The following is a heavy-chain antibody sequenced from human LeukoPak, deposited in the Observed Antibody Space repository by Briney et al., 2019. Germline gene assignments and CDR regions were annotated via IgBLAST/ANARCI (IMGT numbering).Heavy chain of an antibody. Sequence: ASVKVSCKASGYTFTSYAMNWVRQAPGQGLEWMGWIHPSTGNPTYAQGFTGRFVFSLDTSVSTTYLQISSLKAEDTAVYYCARAFQRLGELSLPNYWGQGTLVTVSS. V-gene: IGHV7-4-1*02. J-gene: IGHJ4*02. CDR3: ARAFQRLGELSLPNY. CDR2: IHPSTGNP. D-gene: IGHD3-16*02. CDR1: GYTFTSYA.